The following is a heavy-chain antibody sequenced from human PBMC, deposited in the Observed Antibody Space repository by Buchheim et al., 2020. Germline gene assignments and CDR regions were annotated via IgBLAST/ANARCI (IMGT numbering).Heavy chain of an antibody. Sequence: QVQLVQSGAEVKKPGASVKVSCKASGYTFTSYYMHWVRQAPGQGLEWMGIINPSGGSTSYAQKFQGRVTMTRDTSTSTVYMVLSSLRSVGTAVYYCERALTSGLYKDKKGYFDYWGQGTL. J-gene: IGHJ4*02. CDR1: GYTFTSYY. D-gene: IGHD6-19*01. CDR3: ERALTSGLYKDKKGYFDY. V-gene: IGHV1-46*01. CDR2: INPSGGST.